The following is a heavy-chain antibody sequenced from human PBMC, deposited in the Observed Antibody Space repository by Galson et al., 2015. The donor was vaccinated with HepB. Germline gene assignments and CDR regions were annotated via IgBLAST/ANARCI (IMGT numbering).Heavy chain of an antibody. J-gene: IGHJ2*01. V-gene: IGHV3-23*01. CDR3: AKDDRYWGSPFDY. CDR2: ISGSGRTT. Sequence: SLRLSCAASVSTFSSYAMSWVRQAPGKGLEWVSAISGSGRTTYYADSVKGRFTSSRDNSKNTLYLQMNSLRADDTAVYYCAKDDRYWGSPFDYWGRGTLVTVSS. D-gene: IGHD3-9*01. CDR1: VSTFSSYA.